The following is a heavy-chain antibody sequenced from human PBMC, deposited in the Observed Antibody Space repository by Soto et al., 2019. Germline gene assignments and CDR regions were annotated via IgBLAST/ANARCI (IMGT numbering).Heavy chain of an antibody. CDR3: ARTRQRRPVFYVDY. CDR1: GGPFNTFG. J-gene: IGHJ4*02. D-gene: IGHD2-2*01. CDR2: IIPKYGTT. Sequence: QVQLMQSGAEVTKPGSSVKVSCKASGGPFNTFGISWVRQAPGQGLEWMGGIIPKYGTTNYARSFQGRVTITADESTTTAYLELSSLRHDDTAIYYCARTRQRRPVFYVDYWGQGTPISVTS. V-gene: IGHV1-69*01.